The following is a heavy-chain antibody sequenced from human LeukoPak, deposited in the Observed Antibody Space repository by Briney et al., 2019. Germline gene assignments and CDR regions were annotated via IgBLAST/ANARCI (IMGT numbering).Heavy chain of an antibody. V-gene: IGHV3-21*01. J-gene: IGHJ6*02. Sequence: GGSLRLSCAASGFTFSSYSMNWVRQAPGKGLEWVSSISSSSSYIYYADSVKGRFTISRDNAKNSLYLQMNSLRAEDTAVCYCARQDGHYYYYGMDVWGQGTTVTVSS. CDR2: ISSSSSYI. CDR3: ARQDGHYYYYGMDV. D-gene: IGHD2-15*01. CDR1: GFTFSSYS.